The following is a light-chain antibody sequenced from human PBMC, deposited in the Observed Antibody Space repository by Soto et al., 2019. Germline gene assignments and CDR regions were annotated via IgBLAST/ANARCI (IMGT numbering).Light chain of an antibody. V-gene: IGKV3-15*01. CDR1: QSVSSN. CDR3: QQYNNWPFPSWT. Sequence: EIVMTQSPATLSVSPGERATLSCRASQSVSSNLAWYQQKPGQAPRLLIYGASTRATGIPARFSGSGSGTAFTPTISSLQSEDFAVYYCQQYNNWPFPSWTFGQGTKVEIK. CDR2: GAS. J-gene: IGKJ1*01.